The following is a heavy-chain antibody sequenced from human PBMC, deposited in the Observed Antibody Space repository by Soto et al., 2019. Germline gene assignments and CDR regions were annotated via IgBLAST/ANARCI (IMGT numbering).Heavy chain of an antibody. V-gene: IGHV5-51*01. CDR2: IYPGDSDT. CDR3: ARLRDSSSWYPNDAFDI. CDR1: GYSFTSYW. D-gene: IGHD6-13*01. Sequence: GESLKISCKGSGYSFTSYWIGWVRQMPVKGLEWMGIIYPGDSDTRYSPSFQGQVTISADKSISTAYLQWSSLKASDTAMYYCARLRDSSSWYPNDAFDIWGQGTMVTVSS. J-gene: IGHJ3*02.